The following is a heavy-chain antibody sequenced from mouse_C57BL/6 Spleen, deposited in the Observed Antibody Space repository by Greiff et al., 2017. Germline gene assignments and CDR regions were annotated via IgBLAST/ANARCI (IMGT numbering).Heavy chain of an antibody. CDR3: ARVLSPVMDY. J-gene: IGHJ4*01. CDR2: IYPGSGST. Sequence: VKLMESGAELVKPGASVKISCKASGYAFSSYWMNWVKQRPGQGLEWIGDIYPGSGSTNYNEKFKSKATLTVDTSSSTAYMQLSSLTSEDSAVYYCARVLSPVMDYWGQGTSVTVSS. CDR1: GYAFSSYW. V-gene: IGHV1-55*01. D-gene: IGHD3-2*02.